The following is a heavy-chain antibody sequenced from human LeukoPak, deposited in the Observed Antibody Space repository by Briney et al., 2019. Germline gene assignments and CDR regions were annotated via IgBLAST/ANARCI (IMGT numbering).Heavy chain of an antibody. V-gene: IGHV4-31*03. D-gene: IGHD2-15*01. CDR3: AGIVLREAARFDS. J-gene: IGHJ4*02. CDR1: GGSASSGGY. Sequence: SETLSLTCTVSGGSASSGGYWSWIRQHPGKGLEWIGYIHKSGRTYYNLSLKSRVTISVDTSQSHFSLKLSSVTAADTAVYYCAGIVLREAARFDSWGLGTLVTVSS. CDR2: IHKSGRT.